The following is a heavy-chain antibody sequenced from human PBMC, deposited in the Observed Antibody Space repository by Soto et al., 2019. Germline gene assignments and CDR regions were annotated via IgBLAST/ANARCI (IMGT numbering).Heavy chain of an antibody. D-gene: IGHD5-12*01. J-gene: IGHJ4*02. V-gene: IGHV3-74*03. CDR3: AGVPNQQDIGPFYDI. CDR2: SNSDESVK. Sequence: PGGSLRLSCAASGFMFSGFWMHWVRQVPGKWLVWVSRSNSDESVKAYASSVKGRFTITRDNAKQMLYLQMNSLRTEDTAVYYCAGVPNQQDIGPFYDIWGQGTLFTV. CDR1: GFMFSGFW.